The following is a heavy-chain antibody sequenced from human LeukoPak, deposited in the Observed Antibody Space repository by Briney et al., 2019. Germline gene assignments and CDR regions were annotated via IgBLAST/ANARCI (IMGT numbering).Heavy chain of an antibody. D-gene: IGHD6-13*01. CDR1: GFTFSSYG. CDR3: ARDPRYSSSWYDYYYYYYYGMDV. V-gene: IGHV3-33*01. J-gene: IGHJ6*02. Sequence: PGGSLRLSCAASGFTFSSYGMHWVRQAPGKGLEWVAVIWYDGSNKYYADSVKGRFTISRDNSKNTLYLQMNSLRAEDTAVYYCARDPRYSSSWYDYYYYYYYGMDVWGQGTTVTVSS. CDR2: IWYDGSNK.